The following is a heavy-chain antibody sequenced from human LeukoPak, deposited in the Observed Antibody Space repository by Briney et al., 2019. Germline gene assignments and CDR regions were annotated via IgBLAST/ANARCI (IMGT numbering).Heavy chain of an antibody. CDR1: GYTFTSYG. CDR2: ISAYNGNT. Sequence: GASVKVSCKASGYTFTSYGISWVLQAPGQGLEWMGWISAYNGNTKSAQKFQGRVTMTRGTSTSTAYMELRSLRSDDTAMYYCARDRDIVGVPAAPADYWGQGTLVTVSS. V-gene: IGHV1-18*01. D-gene: IGHD2-2*01. J-gene: IGHJ4*02. CDR3: ARDRDIVGVPAAPADY.